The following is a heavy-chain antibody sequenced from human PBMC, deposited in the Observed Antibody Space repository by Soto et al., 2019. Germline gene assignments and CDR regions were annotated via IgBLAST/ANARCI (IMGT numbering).Heavy chain of an antibody. CDR1: GGSISSSSYY. CDR2: IYYSGST. J-gene: IGHJ4*02. Sequence: QLQLQESGPGLVKPSETLSLTCTVSGGSISSSSYYWGWIRQPPGKGLEWIGSIYYSGSTYYNPSLKSRVTISVDTSKNQFSLKLSSVTAADTAVYYCARFEGGSGHFDYWGQGTLVTVSS. V-gene: IGHV4-39*01. CDR3: ARFEGGSGHFDY. D-gene: IGHD3-10*01.